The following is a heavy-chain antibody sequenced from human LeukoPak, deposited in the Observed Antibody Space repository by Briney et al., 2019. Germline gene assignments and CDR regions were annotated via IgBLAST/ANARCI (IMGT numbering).Heavy chain of an antibody. CDR3: ARVSGRLERQSDLDY. D-gene: IGHD1-1*01. Sequence: GGSLRLSCAASGFTFASYSVNWVRQAPGKGLEWVSSISGDSTYIYNAGSVKGRFTISRDNAQVSLYLQMISLRADDTAVYYCARVSGRLERQSDLDYWGQGTLVIVSS. CDR1: GFTFASYS. CDR2: ISGDSTYI. V-gene: IGHV3-21*01. J-gene: IGHJ4*02.